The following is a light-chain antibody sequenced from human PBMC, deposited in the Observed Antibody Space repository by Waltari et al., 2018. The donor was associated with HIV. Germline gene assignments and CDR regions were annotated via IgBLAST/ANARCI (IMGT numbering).Light chain of an antibody. V-gene: IGLV3-1*01. CDR3: QAWDSSTYYV. CDR2: QDS. CDR1: KLGDKY. Sequence: SSELTQPPSVSVSPGQTASITCSGDKLGDKYACWYQQKPGQSPVLVIYQDSERPSGIPERFSGSNSGNTATLTISGTQAMDEADYYCQAWDSSTYYVFGTGTKVTVL. J-gene: IGLJ1*01.